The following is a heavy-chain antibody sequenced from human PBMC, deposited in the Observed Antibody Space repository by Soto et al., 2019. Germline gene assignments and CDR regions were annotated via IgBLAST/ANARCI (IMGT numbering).Heavy chain of an antibody. CDR1: GYTFTSYG. Sequence: GASVKVSCKASGYTFTSYGISWVRQAPGQGLEWMGWISAYNGNTNYAQKLQGRVTMTTDTSTSTAYMELRSLRSDDTAVYYCARGDTIFGVVIDMDVWGKGTTVTVSS. V-gene: IGHV1-18*01. CDR2: ISAYNGNT. D-gene: IGHD3-3*01. CDR3: ARGDTIFGVVIDMDV. J-gene: IGHJ6*03.